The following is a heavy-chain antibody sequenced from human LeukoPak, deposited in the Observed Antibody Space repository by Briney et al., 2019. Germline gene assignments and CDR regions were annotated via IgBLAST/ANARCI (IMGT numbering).Heavy chain of an antibody. CDR2: IRDSGAT. V-gene: IGHV3-66*03. CDR1: GFSVSNYY. D-gene: IGHD3-16*01. J-gene: IGHJ5*01. Sequence: HPGGSLRLSCAGSGFSVSNYYMNWVRQAPGKGLEWVSLIRDSGATFYADSVKGRFTISRDNSKNTIYLQMNRLRVEDTAVYFCARDRAVTQVWVGFDSWGQGTQVTVSS. CDR3: ARDRAVTQVWVGFDS.